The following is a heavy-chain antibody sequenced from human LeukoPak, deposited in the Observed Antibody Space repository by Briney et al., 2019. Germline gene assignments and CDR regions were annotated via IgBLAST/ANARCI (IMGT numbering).Heavy chain of an antibody. V-gene: IGHV1-8*01. Sequence: ASVKVSCKASGYTFTSYDINWVRQATGQGLEWMGWMNPNSGNTGYAQKFQGRVTMTRNTPISTAYMELGSLRSEDTAVYYCARGTIAAAGRKGVSVYWGQGTLVTVSS. CDR1: GYTFTSYD. CDR2: MNPNSGNT. D-gene: IGHD6-13*01. J-gene: IGHJ4*02. CDR3: ARGTIAAAGRKGVSVY.